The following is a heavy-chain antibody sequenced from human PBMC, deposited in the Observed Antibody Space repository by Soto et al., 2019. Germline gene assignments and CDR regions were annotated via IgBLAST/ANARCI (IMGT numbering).Heavy chain of an antibody. J-gene: IGHJ4*02. V-gene: IGHV4-31*03. CDR1: GASVSSGLYF. D-gene: IGHD6-25*01. Sequence: QVQLQESGPGLVKPSQTLSLTCTVSGASVSSGLYFWNWIRQLPGKGPQWLGHVPPNVNIYYNPSLHSRFTMSMDTSNNQVSLQLNSVTVADTAVYYCVRGSDPYKCGFWGQGALVTVSS. CDR3: VRGSDPYKCGF. CDR2: VPPNVNI.